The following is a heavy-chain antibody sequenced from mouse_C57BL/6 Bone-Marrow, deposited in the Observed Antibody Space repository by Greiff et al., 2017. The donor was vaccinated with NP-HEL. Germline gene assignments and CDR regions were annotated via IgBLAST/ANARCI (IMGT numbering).Heavy chain of an antibody. CDR2: ISSGSSTL. V-gene: IGHV5-17*01. Sequence: EVQVVESGGGLVKPGGSLKLSCAASGFTFSDYGMHWVRQAPEKGLAWVAYISSGSSTLYYAATVKGRFTISRDNAKNTLFLQMTSLRSEDTAMYYCARRYRGLYYYAMDYWGQGTSVTVSS. CDR1: GFTFSDYG. J-gene: IGHJ4*01. D-gene: IGHD2-12*01. CDR3: ARRYRGLYYYAMDY.